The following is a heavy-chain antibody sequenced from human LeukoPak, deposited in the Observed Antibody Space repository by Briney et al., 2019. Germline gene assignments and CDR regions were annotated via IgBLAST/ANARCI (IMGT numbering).Heavy chain of an antibody. J-gene: IGHJ4*02. CDR2: IYPGDSDT. CDR1: GYGFTSYW. Sequence: ESLKISCKGSGYGFTSYWIGLVRQMPRKGLEWMGIIYPGDSDTIYSPSLQGQVTFSADKSISTAYLQWSSLKASDPGMYYCGRSSSGYYDYWGQGTLVTVSS. V-gene: IGHV5-51*01. CDR3: GRSSSGYYDY. D-gene: IGHD3-22*01.